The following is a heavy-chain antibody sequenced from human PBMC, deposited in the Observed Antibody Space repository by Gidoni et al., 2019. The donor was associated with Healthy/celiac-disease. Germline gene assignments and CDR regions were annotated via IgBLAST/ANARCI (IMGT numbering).Heavy chain of an antibody. Sequence: EVQLLASGGGLVQPGGSLRLSWAASGFTVSSYAMSWVRQAAGKGLEWVSAISGSGGSTYYADSVKGRFTISRDNSKNTLYLQMNSLRAEDTAVYYCAKDWGGCYLCGMDVWGQGTTVTVSS. V-gene: IGHV3-23*01. J-gene: IGHJ6*02. CDR1: GFTVSSYA. CDR3: AKDWGGCYLCGMDV. CDR2: ISGSGGST. D-gene: IGHD2-15*01.